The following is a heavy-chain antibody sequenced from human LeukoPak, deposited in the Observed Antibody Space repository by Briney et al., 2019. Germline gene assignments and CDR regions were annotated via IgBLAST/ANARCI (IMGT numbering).Heavy chain of an antibody. CDR1: GYTFTGYY. D-gene: IGHD6-19*01. Sequence: ASVKVSCKASGYTFTGYYIHWVRQAPGQGLEWMGWINPNSGGTNYAQKFQGRVTMTRDTSISTAYMELSRLRSDDTAVYYCARGRYSSGPPTGWGQGTLVTVSS. CDR2: INPNSGGT. V-gene: IGHV1-2*02. J-gene: IGHJ4*02. CDR3: ARGRYSSGPPTG.